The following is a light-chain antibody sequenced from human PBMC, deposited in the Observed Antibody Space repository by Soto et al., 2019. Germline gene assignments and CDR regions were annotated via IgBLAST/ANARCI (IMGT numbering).Light chain of an antibody. Sequence: HMTQNPSSLSESAADRVTITCRASQGISTYLNWYQQKPGKAPKLLIYAASSLQSGVPSRFSGSGSETDFTLTISSLQPEDFVTDSCQQSYSPTWRFGHGTKADIK. J-gene: IGKJ1*01. CDR3: QQSYSPTWR. CDR2: AAS. CDR1: QGISTY. V-gene: IGKV1-39*01.